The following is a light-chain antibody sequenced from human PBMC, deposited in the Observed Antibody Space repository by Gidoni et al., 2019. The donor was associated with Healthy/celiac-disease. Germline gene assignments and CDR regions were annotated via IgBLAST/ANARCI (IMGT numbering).Light chain of an antibody. J-gene: IGKJ4*01. CDR1: QSVSSSY. CDR3: QQYGSSPVT. Sequence: EIVLPQAPGTLSLSPGERATLSCRASQSVSSSYLAWYQQKPGQAPRLLIYGASSRATGIPDRCSGSGSGTDFTLTISRLEPEDFAVYYCQQYGSSPVTFGGGTKVEIK. V-gene: IGKV3-20*01. CDR2: GAS.